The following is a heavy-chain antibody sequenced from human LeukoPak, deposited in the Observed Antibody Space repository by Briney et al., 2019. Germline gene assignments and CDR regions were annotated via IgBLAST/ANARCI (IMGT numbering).Heavy chain of an antibody. CDR3: AREVGATLLIYYYYYMDV. Sequence: SETLSLTCTVSGGSISSYYWSWIRQPAGKGLEWIGRIYTSGSTNYNPSLKSRVTMSVDTSKNQFSLKLSSVTAADTAVYYCAREVGATLLIYYYYYMDVWGKGTTVTISS. CDR1: GGSISSYY. CDR2: IYTSGST. V-gene: IGHV4-4*07. D-gene: IGHD1-26*01. J-gene: IGHJ6*03.